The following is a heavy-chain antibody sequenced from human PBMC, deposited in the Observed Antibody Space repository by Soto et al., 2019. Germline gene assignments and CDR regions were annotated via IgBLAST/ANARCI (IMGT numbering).Heavy chain of an antibody. CDR3: ARGGGDFVVVPAATAHFDY. CDR2: IRAYNGNT. D-gene: IGHD2-2*01. Sequence: ASVKVSCEASGYTLTSDGISWGRQAPGQGLEGMGWIRAYNGNTNDAQKLQGRVTMTTDTSTSTAYMELSSLRTAATSVYYCARGGGDFVVVPAATAHFDYWGQGTLVTVSS. J-gene: IGHJ4*02. CDR1: GYTLTSDG. V-gene: IGHV1-18*01.